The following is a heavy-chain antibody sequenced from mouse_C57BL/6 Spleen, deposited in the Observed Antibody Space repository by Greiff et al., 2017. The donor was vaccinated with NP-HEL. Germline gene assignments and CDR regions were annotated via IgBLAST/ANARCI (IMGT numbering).Heavy chain of an antibody. D-gene: IGHD2-1*01. V-gene: IGHV1-82*01. CDR2: IYPGDGDT. CDR1: GYAFSSSW. J-gene: IGHJ4*01. Sequence: QVQLQQSGPELVKPGASVKISCKASGYAFSSSWMNWVKQRPGKGLEWIGRIYPGDGDTNYNGKFKGKATLTADKSSSTAYMQLSSLTSEDSAVYFCAGGGNYAAMDYWGQGTSVTVSS. CDR3: AGGGNYAAMDY.